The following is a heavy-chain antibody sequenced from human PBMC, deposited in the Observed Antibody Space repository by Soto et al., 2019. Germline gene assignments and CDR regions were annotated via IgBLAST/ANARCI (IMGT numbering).Heavy chain of an antibody. J-gene: IGHJ4*02. Sequence: GWSLRLSCAASGLIFSNYKMHWVRQAPGKGLVWVSRINTDGSIIDYADSVKGRSTVSRDNAKNTLYLQMNSLRADDTAVYYCARDTDGLHYWGQGTLVTVSS. CDR3: ARDTDGLHY. V-gene: IGHV3-74*01. CDR1: GLIFSNYK. CDR2: INTDGSII.